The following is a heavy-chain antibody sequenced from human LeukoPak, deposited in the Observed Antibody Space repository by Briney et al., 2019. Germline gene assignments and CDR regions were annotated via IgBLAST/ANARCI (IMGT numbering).Heavy chain of an antibody. V-gene: IGHV3-66*02. J-gene: IGHJ5*02. Sequence: PGGSLRLSCAGSGFIVSSNYMSWVRQAAGKGLEWVSVIYGSSRTYYADSVKGRFTISRDNSKNTLYLQMNSLRAEDTAVYYCARGSTTRGRWFDPWGQGTLVTVSS. CDR2: IYGSSRT. CDR3: ARGSTTRGRWFDP. D-gene: IGHD3-16*01. CDR1: GFIVSSNY.